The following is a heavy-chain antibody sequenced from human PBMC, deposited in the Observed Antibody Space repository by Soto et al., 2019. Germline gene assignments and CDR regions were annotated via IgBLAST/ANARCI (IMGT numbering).Heavy chain of an antibody. CDR3: ARERGADYYSFFFMEV. Sequence: ASVKVSCKASGYTFTSYDINWVRQATGQGLEWMGWMNPTSGNTGYAQKFQGRVTMTRNTSINTAYMELSGLRSDDTAVYYCARERGADYYSFFFMEVWGKGTPVTVSS. CDR2: MNPTSGNT. CDR1: GYTFTSYD. J-gene: IGHJ6*03. V-gene: IGHV1-8*01.